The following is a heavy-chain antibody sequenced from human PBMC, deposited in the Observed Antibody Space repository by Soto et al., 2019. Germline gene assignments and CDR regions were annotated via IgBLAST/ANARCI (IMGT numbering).Heavy chain of an antibody. CDR2: IYYSGST. V-gene: IGHV4-30-4*01. Sequence: PSETLSLTCTVSGGSISSGDYYWSWIRQPPGKGLEWIGYIYYSGSTYYNPSLKSRVTISLDTSKNQFSLKLSSVTAADTAVCYCARQSGYSYGEFFDYWGQGTLVTVSS. D-gene: IGHD5-18*01. CDR1: GGSISSGDYY. J-gene: IGHJ4*02. CDR3: ARQSGYSYGEFFDY.